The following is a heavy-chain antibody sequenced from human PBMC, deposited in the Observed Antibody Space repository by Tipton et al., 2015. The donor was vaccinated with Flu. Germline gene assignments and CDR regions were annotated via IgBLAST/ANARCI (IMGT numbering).Heavy chain of an antibody. Sequence: GSLRLSCAASGFTFSSYEMNWVRLAPGKGLEWVSYISSSGNTISYADSVRGRFTISRDNAKKSLYLQMSSLRAEDTAIYYCASLTGDDYWGQGTLVTVSS. CDR1: GFTFSSYE. D-gene: IGHD7-27*01. J-gene: IGHJ4*02. CDR2: ISSSGNTI. CDR3: ASLTGDDY. V-gene: IGHV3-48*03.